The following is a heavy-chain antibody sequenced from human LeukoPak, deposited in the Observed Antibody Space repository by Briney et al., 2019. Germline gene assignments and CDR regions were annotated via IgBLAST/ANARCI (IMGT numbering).Heavy chain of an antibody. Sequence: GGSLRLSCAASEFTFRDSPMIWIRQAPGKGLEWVSNISKSGDTVHYADSAKGRFTISRDNANNSLYLQISNLRAEDTAVYYCARRHCSSHSCWFDPWGRGTLVIVSS. CDR3: ARRHCSSHSCWFDP. J-gene: IGHJ5*02. D-gene: IGHD2-2*01. CDR1: EFTFRDSP. V-gene: IGHV3-11*01. CDR2: ISKSGDTV.